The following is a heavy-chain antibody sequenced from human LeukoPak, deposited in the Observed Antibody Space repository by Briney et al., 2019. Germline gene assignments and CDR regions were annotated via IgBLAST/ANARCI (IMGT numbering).Heavy chain of an antibody. CDR1: GFTFSSYA. D-gene: IGHD2-15*01. J-gene: IGHJ1*01. CDR2: ISNSGGDT. CDR3: AQQLGYCSGGTCYFTY. V-gene: IGHV3-23*01. Sequence: GGSLRLSCAASGFTFSSYAMSWVRQAPGKGLEWVAAISNSGGDTFYSDSGKGRFTIARDNSKDTLYLQMNSLRVDDTAVYYCAQQLGYCSGGTCYFTYWGQGTLVTVSS.